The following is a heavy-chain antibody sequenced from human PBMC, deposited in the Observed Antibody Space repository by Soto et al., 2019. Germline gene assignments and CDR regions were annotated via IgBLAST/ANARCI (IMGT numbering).Heavy chain of an antibody. V-gene: IGHV4-31*02. J-gene: IGHJ4*02. CDR3: TRDLSLDN. CDR1: GTSVSRDGFY. Sequence: QVQLQEPGPGLVKPSQPLSLTCTVSGTSVSRDGFYWSWIRQRPGKGLEWIGYIYNSGTTYNNPFLKSRVTTTVDTSKNQFSLTMDSVTAADTAVYYCTRDLSLDNWGQGTLVTVSS. CDR2: IYNSGTT.